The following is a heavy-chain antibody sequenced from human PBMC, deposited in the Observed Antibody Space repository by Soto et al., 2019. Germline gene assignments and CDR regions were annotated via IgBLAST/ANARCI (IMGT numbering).Heavy chain of an antibody. CDR2: FYHTGNT. D-gene: IGHD3-10*01. V-gene: IGHV4-30-2*01. Sequence: SETLSLTCAVSGGSISSGGYSWGWIRQPPGKRLEWIGYFYHTGNTFYNSSLESRVNISVDRSKNQLSLHLSSVTAADTAVHYCARYGETSAFDIWGQGTAVAVSS. CDR3: ARYGETSAFDI. CDR1: GGSISSGGYS. J-gene: IGHJ3*02.